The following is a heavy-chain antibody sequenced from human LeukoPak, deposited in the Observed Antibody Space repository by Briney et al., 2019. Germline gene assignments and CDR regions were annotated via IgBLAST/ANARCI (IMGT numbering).Heavy chain of an antibody. CDR2: INHSGST. CDR3: ARGTISTSTTYYFDY. CDR1: GGSISSSSYY. J-gene: IGHJ4*02. Sequence: SETLSLTCTVSGGSISSSSYYWGWIRQPPGKGLEWIGEINHSGSTNYNPSLKSRVTISVDTSKNQFSLKLSSVTAADTAVYYCARGTISTSTTYYFDYWGQGTLVTVSS. V-gene: IGHV4-39*07. D-gene: IGHD3-9*01.